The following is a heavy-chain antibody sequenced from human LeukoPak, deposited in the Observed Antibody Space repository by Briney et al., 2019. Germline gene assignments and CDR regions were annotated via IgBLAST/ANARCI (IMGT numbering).Heavy chain of an antibody. J-gene: IGHJ4*02. D-gene: IGHD1-1*01. CDR2: ISYDGSNK. V-gene: IGHV3-30-3*01. CDR3: ARELPGYAFDY. Sequence: PGGSLRLSCAASGFTFSSYAMHWVRQAPGKGLEWVAVISYDGSNKYYADSVKGRFTISRDNSKNTLYLQMNSLRAEDTAVYYCARELPGYAFDYWGQGTLVTVSS. CDR1: GFTFSSYA.